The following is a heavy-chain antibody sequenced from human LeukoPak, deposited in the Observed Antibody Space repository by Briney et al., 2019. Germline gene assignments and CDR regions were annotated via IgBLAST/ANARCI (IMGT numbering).Heavy chain of an antibody. J-gene: IGHJ5*02. CDR1: GGSISSSIYY. D-gene: IGHD1-26*01. CDR3: PKEVVGP. CDR2: IFHNGNT. Sequence: SETLSLTCTVSGGSISSSIYYWGWIRQPPGKGLEWIGSIFHNGNTYYNSSLKSRVTISVDTSKSQISLNLSSVTAADTAVYYCPKEVVGPWGQGTLVTVSS. V-gene: IGHV4-39*07.